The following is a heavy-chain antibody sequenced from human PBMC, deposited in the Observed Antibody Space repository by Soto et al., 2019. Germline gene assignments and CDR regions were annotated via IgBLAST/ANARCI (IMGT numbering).Heavy chain of an antibody. CDR1: GGSIDTYY. CDR3: ARLGGYYQSLDT. Sequence: QVQLQESGPGLVKASETLSLTCTVSGGSIDTYYWSWIRQPPGKGLQWIGYIYYSGSTTYSPSLNSRVTIPVDRSKNQFSLKLTSVTAADTAVYYCARLGGYYQSLDTWGQGTLVTVSS. CDR2: IYYSGST. J-gene: IGHJ5*02. D-gene: IGHD3-3*01. V-gene: IGHV4-59*08.